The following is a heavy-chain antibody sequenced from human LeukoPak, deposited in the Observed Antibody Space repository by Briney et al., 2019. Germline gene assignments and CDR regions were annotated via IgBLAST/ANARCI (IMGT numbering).Heavy chain of an antibody. CDR2: IYYSGNT. Sequence: SETLSLTCTVSGGSISSYYWSWIRQPPGKGLEWIGSIYYSGNTYYNPSLKSRVTISVDTSKNQFSLKLSSVTAADTAVYYCASSNRFYSSGWQYYFDYWGQGTLVTVSS. CDR1: GGSISSYY. V-gene: IGHV4-39*01. CDR3: ASSNRFYSSGWQYYFDY. D-gene: IGHD6-19*01. J-gene: IGHJ4*02.